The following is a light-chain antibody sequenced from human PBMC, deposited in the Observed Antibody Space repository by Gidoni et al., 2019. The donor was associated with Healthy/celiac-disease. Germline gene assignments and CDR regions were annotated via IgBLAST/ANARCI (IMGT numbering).Light chain of an antibody. CDR2: AAS. CDR3: QQCNSTLFT. Sequence: DIQMTQSPSSLSASVGDRATITCRASQSISSYLDWYQQKPGKAPKLLIYAASSLQSGVPSRFSGSGSGTDFTLTISSLQPEDVATYYCQQCNSTLFTFGPGTKVEIK. J-gene: IGKJ3*01. V-gene: IGKV1-39*01. CDR1: QSISSY.